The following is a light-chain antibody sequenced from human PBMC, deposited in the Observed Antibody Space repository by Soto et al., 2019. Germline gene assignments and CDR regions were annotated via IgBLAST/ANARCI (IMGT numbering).Light chain of an antibody. Sequence: DIQMTQSPSTLSASVGDRVTITCRASQSISSWLAWYQQKPGKAPKLLIYDASSLESGVPTRFSGSGSGTEFTLNIRSLQPDDFATYYCQQYNSFSGTFGQGTKVDIK. CDR2: DAS. CDR3: QQYNSFSGT. J-gene: IGKJ1*01. CDR1: QSISSW. V-gene: IGKV1-5*01.